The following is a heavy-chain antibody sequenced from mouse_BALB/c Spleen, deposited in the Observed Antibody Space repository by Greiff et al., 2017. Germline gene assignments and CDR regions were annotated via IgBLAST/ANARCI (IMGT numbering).Heavy chain of an antibody. Sequence: VQLQQSGAELARPGASVKMSCKASGYTFTSYTMHWVKQRPGQGLEWIGYINPSSGYTNYNQKFKDKATLTADKSSSTAYMQLSSLTSEDSAVYYGARSDDYDENYFDDWGQGTTLTVSS. V-gene: IGHV1-4*01. D-gene: IGHD2-4*01. CDR3: ARSDDYDENYFDD. J-gene: IGHJ2*01. CDR2: INPSSGYT. CDR1: GYTFTSYT.